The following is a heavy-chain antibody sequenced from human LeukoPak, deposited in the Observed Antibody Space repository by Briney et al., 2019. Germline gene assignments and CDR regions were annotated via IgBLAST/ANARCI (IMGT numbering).Heavy chain of an antibody. D-gene: IGHD6-19*01. Sequence: FCKASGYTFTSYYMHWVRQAPGKGLEWVAVISYDGSNKYYADSVKGRFTISRDNSKNTLYLQMNSLRAEDTAVYYCARGRSSGWYFAHAFDYWGQGTLVTVSS. J-gene: IGHJ4*02. CDR3: ARGRSSGWYFAHAFDY. CDR1: GYTFTSYY. CDR2: ISYDGSNK. V-gene: IGHV3-30-3*01.